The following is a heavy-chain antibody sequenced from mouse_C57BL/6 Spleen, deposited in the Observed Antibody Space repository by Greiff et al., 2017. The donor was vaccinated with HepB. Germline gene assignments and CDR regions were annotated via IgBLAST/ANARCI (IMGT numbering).Heavy chain of an antibody. D-gene: IGHD2-10*02. Sequence: EVQLQQSGPELVKPGASVKIPCKASGYTFTDYNMDWVKQSHGKSLEWIGDINPNNGGTIYNQKFKGKATLTVDKSSSTAYMELRSLTSEDTAVYYCARGYGNYPRFFFDYWGQGTTLTVSS. CDR3: ARGYGNYPRFFFDY. V-gene: IGHV1-18*01. CDR1: GYTFTDYN. CDR2: INPNNGGT. J-gene: IGHJ2*01.